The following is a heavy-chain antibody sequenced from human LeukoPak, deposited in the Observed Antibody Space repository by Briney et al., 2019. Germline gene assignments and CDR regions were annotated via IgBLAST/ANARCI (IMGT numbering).Heavy chain of an antibody. CDR2: ISTSGSTI. V-gene: IGHV3-11*04. J-gene: IGHJ4*02. CDR1: GFTFIDYY. CDR3: ARDSRLSYYDNSGYYGLDY. D-gene: IGHD3-22*01. Sequence: GGSLRLSCAASGFTFIDYYMSWIRQAPGKGLEWVSFISTSGSTIYYADSVEGRFTISRDNAKNSLYPQMNSLRAEDTAVYYCARDSRLSYYDNSGYYGLDYWGQGTLVTVSS.